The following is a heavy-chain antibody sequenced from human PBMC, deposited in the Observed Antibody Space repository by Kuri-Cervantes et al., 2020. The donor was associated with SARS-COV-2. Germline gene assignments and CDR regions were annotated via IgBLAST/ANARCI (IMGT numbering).Heavy chain of an antibody. V-gene: IGHV3-48*04. D-gene: IGHD2-15*01. CDR2: ISSSGSTI. CDR1: GFTFSSYS. J-gene: IGHJ4*02. Sequence: GESLKISCAASGFTFSSYSMNWVRQAPGRGLEWVSYISSSGSTIYYAYSVKGRFTISRDNAKNSLYLQMSSLRVEDTAVYYCTRMSSGGSPDYWGQGTLVTVSS. CDR3: TRMSSGGSPDY.